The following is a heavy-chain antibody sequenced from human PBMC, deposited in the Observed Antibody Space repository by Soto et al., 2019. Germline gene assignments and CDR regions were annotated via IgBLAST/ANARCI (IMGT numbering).Heavy chain of an antibody. CDR2: ISGSGSST. J-gene: IGHJ4*02. CDR1: GFTFSSYA. Sequence: PGGSLSISCAASGFTFSSYAMSWVRPAPGKGLDWVSAISGSGSSTYYADSVKGRFTISRDNSKKTLYVQMNSLRAEDTAVYYCAKMSDFWSGSPTYHFDYWGQGTQVTVSS. V-gene: IGHV3-23*01. D-gene: IGHD3-3*01. CDR3: AKMSDFWSGSPTYHFDY.